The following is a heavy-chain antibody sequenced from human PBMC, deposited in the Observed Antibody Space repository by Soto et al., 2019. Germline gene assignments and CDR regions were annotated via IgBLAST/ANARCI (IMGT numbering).Heavy chain of an antibody. Sequence: ASVKVSCKASGGTFSSYAISWVRQAPGQGLEWMGGIIPILGIANYAQKFQGRVTFTADKSTCIAYMELSSLRSEDTAVYYGAREDHLTDYYDSSDYSSFDFWGQGTMVTVSS. CDR2: IIPILGIA. J-gene: IGHJ4*02. CDR3: AREDHLTDYYDSSDYSSFDF. V-gene: IGHV1-69*10. D-gene: IGHD3-22*01. CDR1: GGTFSSYA.